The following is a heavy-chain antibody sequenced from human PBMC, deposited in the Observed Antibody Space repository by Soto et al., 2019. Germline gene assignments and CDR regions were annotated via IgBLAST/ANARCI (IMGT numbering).Heavy chain of an antibody. J-gene: IGHJ4*02. CDR3: ARDLAAAGPFDC. Sequence: QVQLVQSGAEVKKPGASVKVSCKASGYTFTNYAFSWVRQAPGQGLEWMGWISAYNGNTNYPQKLQGRVTMTTDTSTRTADMKLRSLGSDDTAVYYCARDLAAAGPFDCWGQGTRVTVSS. D-gene: IGHD6-13*01. V-gene: IGHV1-18*01. CDR2: ISAYNGNT. CDR1: GYTFTNYA.